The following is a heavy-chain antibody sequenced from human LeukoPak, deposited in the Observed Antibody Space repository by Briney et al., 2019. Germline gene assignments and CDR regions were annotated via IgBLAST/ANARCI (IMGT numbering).Heavy chain of an antibody. CDR3: ARRRIADWNYHYYYYGMDV. CDR1: GYTLTELS. D-gene: IGHD1-7*01. J-gene: IGHJ6*02. V-gene: IGHV1-2*06. Sequence: ASVKVSCKVSGYTLTELSMHWVRQAPGQGLEWMGRINPNSGGTNYAQKFQGRVTMTRDTSISTAYMELSRLRSDDTAVYYCARRRIADWNYHYYYYGMDVWGQGTTVTVSS. CDR2: INPNSGGT.